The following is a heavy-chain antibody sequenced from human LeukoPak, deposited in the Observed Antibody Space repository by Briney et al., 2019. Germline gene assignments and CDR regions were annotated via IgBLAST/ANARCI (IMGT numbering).Heavy chain of an antibody. D-gene: IGHD6-13*01. J-gene: IGHJ4*02. CDR3: ARIAAAPLYYFDY. CDR1: GGSISSGGYS. CDR2: IYHSGST. V-gene: IGHV4-30-2*01. Sequence: KTSQTLSLTCAVSGGSISSGGYSWGWIRQPPGKGLEWIGYIYHSGSTYYNPSLKSRVTISVDRSKNQCSLKLSSVTAADTAVYYCARIAAAPLYYFDYWGQGTLVTVSS.